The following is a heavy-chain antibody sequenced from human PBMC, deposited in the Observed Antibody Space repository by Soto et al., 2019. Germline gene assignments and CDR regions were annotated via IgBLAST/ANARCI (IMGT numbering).Heavy chain of an antibody. Sequence: QVQLQESGTGLVKPPGTLSLSCAVSDGSITNNNWCTWVRQPPGKGLEWIGDIHYDGTTNYNPSLKSRLTISFDKSKNHFYLRLTSVTAADTAIYSCARGYYGSRGYVLDAWGQGTTVTVSS. V-gene: IGHV4-4*01. J-gene: IGHJ6*02. D-gene: IGHD3-10*01. CDR2: IHYDGTT. CDR3: ARGYYGSRGYVLDA. CDR1: DGSITNNNW.